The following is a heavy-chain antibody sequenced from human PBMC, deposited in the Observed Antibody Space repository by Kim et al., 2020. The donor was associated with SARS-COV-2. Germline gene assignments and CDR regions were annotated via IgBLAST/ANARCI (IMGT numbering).Heavy chain of an antibody. V-gene: IGHV3-33*01. CDR2: IFYDGSNK. J-gene: IGHJ6*02. CDR3: ARGISGYADGMDV. Sequence: GGSLRLSCAASGFTFSRYGMHWARQAPGKGLEWVALIFYDGSNKNCADSVKGQFTISRDNPKNTLYLQMNSLRAEDTAVYYCARGISGYADGMDVWGQGTTVTVSS. CDR1: GFTFSRYG. D-gene: IGHD5-12*01.